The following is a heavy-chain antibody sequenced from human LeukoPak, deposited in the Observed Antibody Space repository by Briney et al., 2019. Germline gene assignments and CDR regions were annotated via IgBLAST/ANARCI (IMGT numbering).Heavy chain of an antibody. D-gene: IGHD3-22*01. V-gene: IGHV3-23*01. CDR1: GFTFNSYA. Sequence: RGSLRLSCAASGFTFNSYAMNWVRRAAGKGLEWVSAISGRGGSTDYADSVKGRFTISSDNSKDTLYLQMNSLRAEDTAVYYCAKGAMIVVQTYDSWGQGTLVTVSS. CDR3: AKGAMIVVQTYDS. J-gene: IGHJ4*02. CDR2: ISGRGGST.